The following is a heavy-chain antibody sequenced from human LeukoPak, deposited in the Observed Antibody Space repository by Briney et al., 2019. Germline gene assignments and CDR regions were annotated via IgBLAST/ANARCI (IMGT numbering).Heavy chain of an antibody. V-gene: IGHV4-39*01. CDR2: IYYSGST. D-gene: IGHD3-9*01. J-gene: IGHJ4*02. CDR3: ARRYHDILTGYSYYFDY. Sequence: SDTLSLTCTVSGGSVSSRPHFWAWMRQTPGKGLEWIGSIYYSGSTHYNPSLRSRVTISVDTSKDQLSLKLSSVTAADTAVYYCARRYHDILTGYSYYFDYWGQGTLVTVSS. CDR1: GGSVSSRPHF.